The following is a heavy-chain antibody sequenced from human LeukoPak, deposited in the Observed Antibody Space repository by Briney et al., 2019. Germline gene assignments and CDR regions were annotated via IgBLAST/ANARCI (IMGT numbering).Heavy chain of an antibody. V-gene: IGHV1-2*02. CDR3: ARAQALYGSGSYEIDY. D-gene: IGHD3-10*01. J-gene: IGHJ4*02. CDR1: GYTFTGYY. Sequence: ASVKVSCKASGYTFTGYYMHWVRQAPGQGLEWMGWINPNSGGTNYAQKFQGRVTMTRDTSISTVYMELSRLRSDDTAVYYCARAQALYGSGSYEIDYWGQGTLVTVSS. CDR2: INPNSGGT.